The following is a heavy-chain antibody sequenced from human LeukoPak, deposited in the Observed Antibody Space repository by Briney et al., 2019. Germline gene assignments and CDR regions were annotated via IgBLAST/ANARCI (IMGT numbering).Heavy chain of an antibody. D-gene: IGHD5-12*01. CDR2: IYYSGST. V-gene: IGHV4-28*01. CDR1: GYSISSSNW. Sequence: SDTLPLTCAVSGYSISSSNWWGWIRQPPGKGLEWIGYIYYSGSTYYNPSLKSRVTISVDTSNNQFSLKLSSVTAADTAVYYCARIGYSGYDFDYWGQGTLVTVSS. CDR3: ARIGYSGYDFDY. J-gene: IGHJ4*02.